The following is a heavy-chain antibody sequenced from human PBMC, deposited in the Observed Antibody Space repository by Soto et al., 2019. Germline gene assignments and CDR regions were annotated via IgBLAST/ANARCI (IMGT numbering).Heavy chain of an antibody. V-gene: IGHV1-69*12. CDR2: IIPIFGTA. D-gene: IGHD5-18*01. CDR3: ARGDTAMATGPYYYGMDV. Sequence: QVQLVQSGAEVKKPGSSVKVSCKASGGTFSSYAISWVRQAPGQGLEWMGGIIPIFGTANYAQKFQGRVTITADESTSTXXVELSSLRSEDTAVYYCARGDTAMATGPYYYGMDVWGQGTTVTVSS. J-gene: IGHJ6*02. CDR1: GGTFSSYA.